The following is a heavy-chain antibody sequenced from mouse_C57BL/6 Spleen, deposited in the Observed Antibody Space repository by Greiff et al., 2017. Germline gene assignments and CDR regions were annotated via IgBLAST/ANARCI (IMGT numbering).Heavy chain of an antibody. CDR2: ISYDGSN. CDR1: GYSITSGYY. D-gene: IGHD1-2*01. J-gene: IGHJ1*03. Sequence: EVKLVESGPGLVKPSQSLSLTCSVTGYSITSGYYWNWIRQFPGNKLEWMGSISYDGSNNYNPSLKNRISITRDTSKNQFFLKLNSVTTEDTATYYCARGDHYGIGYYDVWGTGTTVTVSS. CDR3: ARGDHYGIGYYDV. V-gene: IGHV3-6*01.